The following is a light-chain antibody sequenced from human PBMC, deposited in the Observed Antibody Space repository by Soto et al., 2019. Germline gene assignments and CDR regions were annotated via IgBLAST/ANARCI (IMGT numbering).Light chain of an antibody. CDR1: SSDVGYYNY. Sequence: QSVLTQPASVSRSPGQSITISCTGTSSDVGYYNYVSWYQHLPGKAPKLIIYDVTNRPSGVSNRFSGSKSGNTASLSISGLQAEDEADYYCNSYTTSGTYVFGTGTKLTVL. V-gene: IGLV2-14*03. J-gene: IGLJ1*01. CDR2: DVT. CDR3: NSYTTSGTYV.